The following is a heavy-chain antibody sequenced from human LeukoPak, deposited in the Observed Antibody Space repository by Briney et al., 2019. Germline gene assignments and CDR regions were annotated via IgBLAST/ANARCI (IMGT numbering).Heavy chain of an antibody. D-gene: IGHD2-21*02. CDR1: GYTFTSYY. V-gene: IGHV1-46*01. J-gene: IGHJ5*02. CDR2: INPSGGST. Sequence: ASVKVSCKASGYTFTSYYMHWVRQAPGQGLEWMGIINPSGGSTSYAQKFQGRVTMTRDTSTSIVYMELSSLRSEDTAVYYCARDAVGYCGGDCYNWFDPWGQGTLVTVSS. CDR3: ARDAVGYCGGDCYNWFDP.